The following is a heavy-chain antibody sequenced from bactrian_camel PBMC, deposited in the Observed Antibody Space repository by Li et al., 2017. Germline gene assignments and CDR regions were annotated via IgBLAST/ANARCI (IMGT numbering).Heavy chain of an antibody. Sequence: HVQLVESGGDLVHPGGSLRLSCAASGITFSSYYTNWVRQAPGRGLEWVASINSRGSSTYYSDTVNGRFTISRDNAENMVYLQMSSLTSEDTAMYYCNIPCGFNYWGQGTQVTVS. V-gene: IGHV3-2*01. D-gene: IGHD1*01. CDR1: GITFSSYY. CDR3: NIPCGFNY. CDR2: INSRGSST. J-gene: IGHJ4*01.